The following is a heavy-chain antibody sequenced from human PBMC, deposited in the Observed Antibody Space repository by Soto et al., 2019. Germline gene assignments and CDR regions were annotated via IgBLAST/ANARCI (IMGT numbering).Heavy chain of an antibody. Sequence: QITLKESGPTLVKPTQTLTLTCTYSGFSLRTTGVGVGWIRQPPGKALEWLGIIYWNDDKRYSPSLKSRFTLTSHITNSQVVLTMTNMDPVDKATYYRAHTWGLPFDYWGQGTLVIVSS. CDR2: IYWNDDK. CDR1: GFSLRTTGVG. D-gene: IGHD3-16*01. CDR3: AHTWGLPFDY. J-gene: IGHJ4*02. V-gene: IGHV2-5*01.